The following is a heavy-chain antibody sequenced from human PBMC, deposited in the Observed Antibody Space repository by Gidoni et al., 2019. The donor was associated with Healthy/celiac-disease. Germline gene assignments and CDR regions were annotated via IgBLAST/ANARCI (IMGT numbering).Heavy chain of an antibody. CDR2: ISSSSSYI. CDR3: ARDRWAGYSSGWGWFDP. V-gene: IGHV3-21*01. Sequence: EVQLVESGGGLVKPGGSLRLSCAASGFTFSSYSMNWVRQAPGKGLEWVSSISSSSSYIYYEDSVKGRFTISRDNAKNSLYLQMNSLRAEDTAVYYCARDRWAGYSSGWGWFDPWGQGTLVTVSS. J-gene: IGHJ5*02. D-gene: IGHD6-19*01. CDR1: GFTFSSYS.